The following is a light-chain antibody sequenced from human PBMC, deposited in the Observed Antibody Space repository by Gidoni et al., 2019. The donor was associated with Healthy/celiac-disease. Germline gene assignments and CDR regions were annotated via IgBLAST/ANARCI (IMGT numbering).Light chain of an antibody. Sequence: EIVLTQSPATLSLSPGERATLSCRASQSVSSYLAWYQPKPGQAPRLLIYDASNRATGIPARFSGSGSGTDFTLTISSLEPEDFAVYYCQQRSNWPLEITFGGGTKVEIK. CDR3: QQRSNWPLEIT. J-gene: IGKJ4*01. CDR2: DAS. V-gene: IGKV3-11*01. CDR1: QSVSSY.